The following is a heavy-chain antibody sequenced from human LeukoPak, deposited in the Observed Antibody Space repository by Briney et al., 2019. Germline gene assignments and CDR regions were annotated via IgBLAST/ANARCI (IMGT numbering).Heavy chain of an antibody. J-gene: IGHJ4*02. Sequence: PSETLSLTCTVSGGSISSGGYYWSWIRQHPGKGLEWIGYIYYSGSTYYNPSLKSRVTISVDTSKNQFSLKLSSVTAADTAVYYCARARDGYNSGEVDYWGQGTLVTVSS. V-gene: IGHV4-31*03. D-gene: IGHD5-24*01. CDR1: GGSISSGGYY. CDR3: ARARDGYNSGEVDY. CDR2: IYYSGST.